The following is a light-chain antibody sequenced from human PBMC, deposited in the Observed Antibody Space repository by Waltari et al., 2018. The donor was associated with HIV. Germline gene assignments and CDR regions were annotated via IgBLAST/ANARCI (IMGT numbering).Light chain of an antibody. Sequence: SYELTQPLSVSVALGQTARIICGGNNIGSKNVHWYQQKPGQAPVLVMYSDTNRPSGIPERFSGSNSDNTATLTISRAQAGDEADYYCQVWDSSTVVFGGGTMLTVL. CDR2: SDT. CDR1: NIGSKN. V-gene: IGLV3-9*01. CDR3: QVWDSSTVV. J-gene: IGLJ2*01.